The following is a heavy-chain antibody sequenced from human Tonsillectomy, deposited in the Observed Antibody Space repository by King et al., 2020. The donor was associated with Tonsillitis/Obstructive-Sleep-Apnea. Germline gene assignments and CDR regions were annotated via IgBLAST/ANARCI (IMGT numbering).Heavy chain of an antibody. V-gene: IGHV4-39*01. CDR2: IYYSGST. CDR1: GGSISSSSYY. J-gene: IGHJ6*03. CDR3: ASLRRGDYDILTAYYYYYMDV. D-gene: IGHD3-9*01. Sequence: LQLQESGPGLVKPSETLSLTCTVSGGSISSSSYYWGWIRQPPGKGLEWIGSIYYSGSTYYNPSLKSRVTISVDTSKNQFSLKLSSVTAADTAVYYCASLRRGDYDILTAYYYYYMDVWGKGTTVTVSS.